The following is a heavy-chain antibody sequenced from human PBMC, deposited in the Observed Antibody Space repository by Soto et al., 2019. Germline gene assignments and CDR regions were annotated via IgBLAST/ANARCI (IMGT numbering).Heavy chain of an antibody. J-gene: IGHJ6*02. CDR3: ATDKERVAVAGTSYYYGMDV. V-gene: IGHV1-24*01. Sequence: QVQLVQSGAEVKKPGASVKVSCKVSGYTLTELSMHWVRQAPGKGLEWMGGFDPEDGETIYAQKFQGRVTMTEDTSTDTAYMELSSLRSEDTAVYYCATDKERVAVAGTSYYYGMDVWGQGTTVTVSS. D-gene: IGHD6-19*01. CDR1: GYTLTELS. CDR2: FDPEDGET.